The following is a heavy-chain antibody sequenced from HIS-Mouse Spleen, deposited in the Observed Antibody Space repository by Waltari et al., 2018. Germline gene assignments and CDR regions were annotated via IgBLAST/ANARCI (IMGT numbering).Heavy chain of an antibody. CDR3: ARGLGIGDY. Sequence: IGEINHSGSTNYNPSLKSRVTISVDTSKNQFSLKLSSVTAADTAVYYCARGLGIGDYWGQGTLVTVSS. D-gene: IGHD7-27*01. J-gene: IGHJ4*02. V-gene: IGHV4-34*01. CDR2: INHSGST.